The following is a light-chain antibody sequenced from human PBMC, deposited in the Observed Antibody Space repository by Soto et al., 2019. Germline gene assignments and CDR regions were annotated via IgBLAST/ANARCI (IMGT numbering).Light chain of an antibody. CDR2: GAS. V-gene: IGKV3-15*01. CDR3: QQYNNWPPWT. CDR1: QSVSSK. J-gene: IGKJ1*01. Sequence: EIVMTQSPATLSLSPGERATLSCRASQSVSSKLAWYQQKPGQAPRLLIYGASTRATGIPARFSGSGSGTEFTLTISSLQSEDFAIYYCQQYNNWPPWTFGQGTKVEIK.